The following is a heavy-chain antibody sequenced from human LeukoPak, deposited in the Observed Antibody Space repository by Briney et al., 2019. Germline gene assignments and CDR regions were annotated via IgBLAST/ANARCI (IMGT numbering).Heavy chain of an antibody. D-gene: IGHD1-26*01. CDR2: INHSGST. J-gene: IGHJ3*02. CDR3: VLVENAFDI. CDR1: GGSFNGYY. V-gene: IGHV4-34*01. Sequence: SETLSLTCAVYGGSFNGYYWSWIRQPPGKGLEWIGEINHSGSTNYNPSLKSRVTISVDTSKNQFYLKLSSVTAADTAVYYCVLVENAFDIWGQGTMVTVSS.